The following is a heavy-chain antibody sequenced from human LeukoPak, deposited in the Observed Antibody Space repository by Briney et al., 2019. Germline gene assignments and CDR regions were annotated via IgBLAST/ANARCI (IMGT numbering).Heavy chain of an antibody. CDR3: ARRTYCGGDCYSVGAFDV. Sequence: GSLRLSCAASEFTFSIYSMNWVRQAPGKGLEWVSSISSSSSYIYYADSVKGRFTISRDNAKNSLYLQMNSLRAEDTAVYYCARRTYCGGDCYSVGAFDVWGQGTMVTVSS. D-gene: IGHD2-21*02. J-gene: IGHJ3*01. CDR2: ISSSSSYI. CDR1: EFTFSIYS. V-gene: IGHV3-21*01.